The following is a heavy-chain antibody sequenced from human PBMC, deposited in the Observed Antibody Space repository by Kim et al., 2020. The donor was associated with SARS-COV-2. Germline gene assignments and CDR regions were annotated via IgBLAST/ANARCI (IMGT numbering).Heavy chain of an antibody. Sequence: KYYADSVKGRFTISRDNSKNTLYLQMNSLRAEDTAVYYCAKVRKPWDLDYWGQGTLVTVSS. J-gene: IGHJ4*02. CDR3: AKVRKPWDLDY. D-gene: IGHD1-26*01. V-gene: IGHV3-23*01. CDR2: K.